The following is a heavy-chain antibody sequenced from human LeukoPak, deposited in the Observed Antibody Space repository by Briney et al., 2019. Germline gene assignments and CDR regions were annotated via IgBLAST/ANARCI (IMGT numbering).Heavy chain of an antibody. CDR2: IYTSGST. J-gene: IGHJ4*02. CDR3: ARDSGHNYYDSRSFDY. CDR1: GGSISSGSYY. D-gene: IGHD3-22*01. Sequence: PSETLSLTCTVSGGSISSGSYYWSWIRQPAGKGLEWMGRIYTSGSTNYNPSLKSRVTISVDTSKNQFSLKLSSVTAADTAVYYCARDSGHNYYDSRSFDYWGQGTLVTVSS. V-gene: IGHV4-61*02.